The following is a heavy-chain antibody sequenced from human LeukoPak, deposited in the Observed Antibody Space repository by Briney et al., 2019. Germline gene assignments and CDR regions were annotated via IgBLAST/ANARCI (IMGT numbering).Heavy chain of an antibody. Sequence: LETLSLTCTVSGGSISHYYWSWIRQPPGKGLEWIAYINCSGNTDYNPSLKSRVTISVDTSKNHFSLKLNSVTAADTAVYYCARLNVLDSSVLHHFDHWGQGTLVTVSS. D-gene: IGHD6-13*01. CDR2: INCSGNT. V-gene: IGHV4-59*08. CDR3: ARLNVLDSSVLHHFDH. CDR1: GGSISHYY. J-gene: IGHJ4*02.